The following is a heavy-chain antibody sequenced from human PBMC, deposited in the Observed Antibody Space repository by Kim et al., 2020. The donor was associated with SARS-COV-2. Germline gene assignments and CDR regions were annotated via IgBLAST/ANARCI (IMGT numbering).Heavy chain of an antibody. CDR1: GYSFTSYW. J-gene: IGHJ2*01. V-gene: IGHV5-51*01. D-gene: IGHD3-10*01. CDR2: IYPGDSDT. Sequence: GESLKISCKGSGYSFTSYWIGWVRQMPGKGLEWMGIIYPGDSDTRYSPSFQGQVTISADKSISTAYLQWSSLKASDTAMYYCARNRNGVRGVINWYFDLWGRGTLVTVSS. CDR3: ARNRNGVRGVINWYFDL.